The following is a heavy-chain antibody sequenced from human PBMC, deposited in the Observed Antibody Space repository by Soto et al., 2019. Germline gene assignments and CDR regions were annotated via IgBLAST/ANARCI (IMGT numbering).Heavy chain of an antibody. CDR1: GGSISSSTYY. CDR3: ARQFKGATNFHRDRMAV. D-gene: IGHD1-26*01. V-gene: IGHV4-39*01. CDR2: IYYSGST. J-gene: IGHJ6*02. Sequence: PSETLSLTCTVSGGSISSSTYYWGWIRQPPGKGLEWIGSIYYSGSTYYNPSLKSRVTISVDTSKNQFSLKLSSVTAADTAVYYCARQFKGATNFHRDRMAVWGQGSSDTGSS.